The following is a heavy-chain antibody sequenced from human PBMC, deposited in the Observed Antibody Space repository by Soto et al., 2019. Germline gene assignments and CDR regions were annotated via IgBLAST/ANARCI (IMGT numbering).Heavy chain of an antibody. J-gene: IGHJ6*03. CDR1: GYTFTSYG. CDR3: ARVSSLRFLEWLATNYYYMDV. CDR2: ISAYNGNT. V-gene: IGHV1-18*01. Sequence: ASVKVSCKASGYTFTSYGISWVRQAPGQGLEWMGWISAYNGNTNYAQKLQGRVTMTTDTSTSTAYMELRSLRSDDTAVYYCARVSSLRFLEWLATNYYYMDVWGKGTTVTVSS. D-gene: IGHD3-3*01.